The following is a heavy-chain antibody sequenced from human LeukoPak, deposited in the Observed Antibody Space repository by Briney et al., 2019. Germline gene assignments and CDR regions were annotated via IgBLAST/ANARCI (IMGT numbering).Heavy chain of an antibody. Sequence: GGSLRLSCAASGFTFSSYSMNWVRQAPGKGLEWVSYISSSSSTIYYADSVKGRFTISRDNAKNSLYLQMNSLRAEDTAVYYCARDRWGTTRGAFDIWGQGTMVTVSS. CDR3: ARDRWGTTRGAFDI. CDR2: ISSSSSTI. CDR1: GFTFSSYS. D-gene: IGHD3-16*01. V-gene: IGHV3-48*04. J-gene: IGHJ3*02.